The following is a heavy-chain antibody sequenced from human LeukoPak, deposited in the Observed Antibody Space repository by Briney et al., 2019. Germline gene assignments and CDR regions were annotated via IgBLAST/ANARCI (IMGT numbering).Heavy chain of an antibody. CDR1: GYNFTSYR. V-gene: IGHV5-51*01. J-gene: IGHJ3*02. CDR2: IYPGDSHP. Sequence: RGESLKISCKGSGYNFTSYRIGWVRRMPGKGLEWMGIIYPGDSHPRYSPSFQGHVTISADKSVTTAYLQWSSLKASDTAIYYCARRVNYYDSSGYYYQGAFDIWGQGTMVTVSS. D-gene: IGHD3-22*01. CDR3: ARRVNYYDSSGYYYQGAFDI.